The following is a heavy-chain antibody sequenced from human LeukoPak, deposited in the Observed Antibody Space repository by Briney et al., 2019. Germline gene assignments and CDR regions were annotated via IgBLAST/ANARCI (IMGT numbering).Heavy chain of an antibody. V-gene: IGHV4-39*01. CDR2: ISYSGST. J-gene: IGHJ4*02. CDR3: ARLNIVWLVTL. CDR1: GGSFSGYY. D-gene: IGHD6-19*01. Sequence: SETLSLTCAVYGGSFSGYYWGWIRQPPGKGLEWIGSISYSGSTYYNPSLRSRVTISVDTSKNQFSLKLSSVTAADTAVYYCARLNIVWLVTLWGQGTLVTVSS.